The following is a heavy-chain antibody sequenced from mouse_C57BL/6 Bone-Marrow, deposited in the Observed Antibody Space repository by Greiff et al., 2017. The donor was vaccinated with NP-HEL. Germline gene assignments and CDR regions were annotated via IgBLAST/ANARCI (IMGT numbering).Heavy chain of an antibody. CDR1: GFSLTSYG. CDR3: AKLGRNYYGSSPYWYFDD. V-gene: IGHV2-9*01. Sequence: QVQLQQSGPGLVAPSQSLSITCTVSGFSLTSYGVDWVRQPPGKGLEWLGVIWGGGSTNYNSALMSRLSIRKDNSKSQVFLKMNSLQTDDTAMYYCAKLGRNYYGSSPYWYFDDWGTGTTVTVSS. CDR2: IWGGGST. J-gene: IGHJ1*03. D-gene: IGHD1-1*01.